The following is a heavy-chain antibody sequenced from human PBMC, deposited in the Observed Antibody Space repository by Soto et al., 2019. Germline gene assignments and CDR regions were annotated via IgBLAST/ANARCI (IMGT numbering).Heavy chain of an antibody. CDR2: ISGGGDTT. CDR3: AKGRGGSGSLTPRVDF. CDR1: GFTFNNYA. D-gene: IGHD3-10*01. J-gene: IGHJ4*02. Sequence: EVELLESGGGLVQPGGSLRLSCAAPGFTFNNYAMTWVRQAPGKGLEWVSAISGGGDTTSYADSVKGRFTVSRDGSKNTLCLQMSSLRAEDTALYYCAKGRGGSGSLTPRVDFWGQGTLVTVSS. V-gene: IGHV3-23*01.